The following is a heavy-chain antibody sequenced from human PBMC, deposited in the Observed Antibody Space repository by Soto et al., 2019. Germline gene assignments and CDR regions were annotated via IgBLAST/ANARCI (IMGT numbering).Heavy chain of an antibody. Sequence: ASVKVSCKASGYTFTSFYMHWVRQAPGQGLEWMGVINPSGDSTTYAQKLRGRFTMTRDTSTNTLFMELSSLRSEDTAVYYCARDWEFGYWGQGTLVTVSS. J-gene: IGHJ4*02. CDR2: INPSGDST. CDR1: GYTFTSFY. D-gene: IGHD3-10*01. V-gene: IGHV1-46*04. CDR3: ARDWEFGY.